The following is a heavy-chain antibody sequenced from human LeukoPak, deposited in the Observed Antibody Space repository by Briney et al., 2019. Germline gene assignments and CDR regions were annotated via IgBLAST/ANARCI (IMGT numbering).Heavy chain of an antibody. CDR2: INYSGST. Sequence: PSETLPLICAVYGGSFSGYYWSWIRQPPAKGLEWIGEINYSGSTNYNPSPKRRVTITADNSSNQFSLKLSAVTAADAAVYYCAVDPLVAVPAATPTWGQGTLVTVSS. V-gene: IGHV4-34*01. CDR3: AVDPLVAVPAATPT. J-gene: IGHJ5*02. CDR1: GGSFSGYY. D-gene: IGHD2-2*01.